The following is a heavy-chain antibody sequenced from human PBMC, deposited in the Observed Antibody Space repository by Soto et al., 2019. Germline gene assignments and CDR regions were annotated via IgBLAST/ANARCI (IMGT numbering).Heavy chain of an antibody. J-gene: IGHJ4*02. CDR1: GFTFSSYS. Sequence: PGGSLRLSCAASGFTFSSYSMNWVRQAPGKGLEWVSSISSSSSYIYYADSVKGRFTISRDNAKNSLYLQMNSLRAEDTAVYYCARVGPYSSSWYDLYYFDYWGQGTLVTV. V-gene: IGHV3-21*01. CDR3: ARVGPYSSSWYDLYYFDY. D-gene: IGHD6-13*01. CDR2: ISSSSSYI.